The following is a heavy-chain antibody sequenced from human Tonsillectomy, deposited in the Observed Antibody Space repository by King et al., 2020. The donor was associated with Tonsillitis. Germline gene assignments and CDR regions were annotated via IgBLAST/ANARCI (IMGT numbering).Heavy chain of an antibody. CDR2: ISGSGGST. Sequence: VQLVESGGGLVQPGGSLRLSCAASGFTFSSFAMSWVRQAPGQGLQWVSAISGSGGSTYYADSVKGRFTISRDNSKNTLYLQMNSLRAEDTAVYFCVKGGFDSSWYPSYYYGMDVWGQGTTVTVSS. J-gene: IGHJ6*02. D-gene: IGHD6-13*01. V-gene: IGHV3-23*04. CDR3: VKGGFDSSWYPSYYYGMDV. CDR1: GFTFSSFA.